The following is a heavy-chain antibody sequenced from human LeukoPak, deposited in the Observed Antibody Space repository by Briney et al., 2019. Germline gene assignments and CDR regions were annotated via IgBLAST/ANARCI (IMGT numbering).Heavy chain of an antibody. D-gene: IGHD6-13*01. J-gene: IGHJ4*02. Sequence: GRSLRLSCAASGFTFSSYAMPWVRQAPGKGLEWVAVISYDGSNKYYADSVKGRFTISRDNSKNTLYLQMNSLRAEDTAVYYCARGGPSSSWPFDYWGQGTLVTVSS. CDR1: GFTFSSYA. CDR3: ARGGPSSSWPFDY. V-gene: IGHV3-30-3*01. CDR2: ISYDGSNK.